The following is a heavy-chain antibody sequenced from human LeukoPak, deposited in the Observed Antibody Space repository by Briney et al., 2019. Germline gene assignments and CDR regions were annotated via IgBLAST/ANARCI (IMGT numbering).Heavy chain of an antibody. CDR3: AKEGSYGSSWSNDY. V-gene: IGHV3-30*02. CDR1: GFTFSSYG. CDR2: IWYDGSNK. J-gene: IGHJ4*02. D-gene: IGHD6-13*01. Sequence: PGGSLRLSCAASGFTFSSYGMHWVRQAPGKGLEWVAVIWYDGSNKYYADSVKGRFTISRDNSKNTLCLQMNSLRAEDTAVYYCAKEGSYGSSWSNDYWGQGTLVTVSS.